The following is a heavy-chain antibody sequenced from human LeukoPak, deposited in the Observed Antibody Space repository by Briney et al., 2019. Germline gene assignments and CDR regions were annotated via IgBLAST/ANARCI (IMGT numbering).Heavy chain of an antibody. Sequence: SLKVSCKASGYTFTDNYIHWLRQAPGQGLEWMGRIIPILGIANYAQKFQGRVTITADKSTSTAYMELSSLRSEDTAVYYCARVMLDYYDSSGYYPSYYYYGMDVWGQGTTVTVSS. V-gene: IGHV1-69*04. CDR2: IIPILGIA. CDR3: ARVMLDYYDSSGYYPSYYYYGMDV. D-gene: IGHD3-22*01. J-gene: IGHJ6*02. CDR1: GYTFTDNY.